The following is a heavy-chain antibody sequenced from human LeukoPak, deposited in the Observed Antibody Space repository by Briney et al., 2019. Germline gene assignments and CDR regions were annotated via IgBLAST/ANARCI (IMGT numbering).Heavy chain of an antibody. Sequence: SETLSLTCTVSGGSISSSSYYWGWIRQPPGKGLEWIGSIYYSGSTYYNPSLKSRVTISVDTSKNQFSLKLSSVTAADTAVYYCARATLDNIVATTAHPRRSDPRTINWFDPWGQGTLVTVSS. CDR3: ARATLDNIVATTAHPRRSDPRTINWFDP. D-gene: IGHD5-12*01. CDR2: IYYSGST. V-gene: IGHV4-39*07. J-gene: IGHJ5*02. CDR1: GGSISSSSYY.